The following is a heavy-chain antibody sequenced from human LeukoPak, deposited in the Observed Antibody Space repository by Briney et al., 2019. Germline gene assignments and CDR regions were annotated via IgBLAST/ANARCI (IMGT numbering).Heavy chain of an antibody. J-gene: IGHJ4*02. Sequence: PGGSLRLSCAASGFTFSSYVMHWVRQAPGKGLEWVAVISYDGSNKYYADSVKGRFTISRDNSKNTLYLQMNSLRAEDTAVYYCAGPIFGVVMNPFDYWGQGTLVTVSS. CDR3: AGPIFGVVMNPFDY. CDR2: ISYDGSNK. D-gene: IGHD3-3*01. CDR1: GFTFSSYV. V-gene: IGHV3-30-3*01.